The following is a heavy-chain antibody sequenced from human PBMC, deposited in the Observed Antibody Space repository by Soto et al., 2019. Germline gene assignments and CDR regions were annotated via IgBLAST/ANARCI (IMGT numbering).Heavy chain of an antibody. V-gene: IGHV4-4*07. CDR2: IDASGNS. Sequence: QVQLQESGPGLVKASETLSLTCTVSGDSISSYYWNWIRQPAGKGLEWIGRIDASGNSNYNPSLKSHVTMSVDTSKKQFSLKVTSVTAADTAVYYCARYSSNWFQTEGMDVWGQGTTVTVSS. CDR1: GDSISSYY. D-gene: IGHD6-13*01. CDR3: ARYSSNWFQTEGMDV. J-gene: IGHJ6*02.